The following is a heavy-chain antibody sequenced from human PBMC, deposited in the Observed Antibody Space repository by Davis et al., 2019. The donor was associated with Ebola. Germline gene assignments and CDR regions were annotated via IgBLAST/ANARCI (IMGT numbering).Heavy chain of an antibody. Sequence: SVKVSCKASGGTFSSYAISWVRQAPGQGLDWMGRIIPILGITNYAQKFQGRVTITADKSTSTAYMELSSLRSEDTAVYYCARVVAVAAENYYYYGMDVWGQGTTVTVSS. J-gene: IGHJ6*02. CDR1: GGTFSSYA. CDR2: IIPILGIT. D-gene: IGHD6-19*01. V-gene: IGHV1-69*04. CDR3: ARVVAVAAENYYYYGMDV.